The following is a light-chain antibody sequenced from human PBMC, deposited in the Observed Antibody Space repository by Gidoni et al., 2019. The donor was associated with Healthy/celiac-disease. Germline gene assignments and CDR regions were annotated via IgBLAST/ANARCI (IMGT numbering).Light chain of an antibody. J-gene: IGKJ2*01. CDR3: QQLNSYPPYT. V-gene: IGKV1-9*01. CDR1: QGISSY. Sequence: TQLTQSPSFLSASVGDRVTITCRASQGISSYLAWYQQKPGKAPKLLIYASSTLQSGVPSRFSGSGSGTEFTLTISSLQPEDFATYCCQQLNSYPPYTFGQGTKLEIK. CDR2: ASS.